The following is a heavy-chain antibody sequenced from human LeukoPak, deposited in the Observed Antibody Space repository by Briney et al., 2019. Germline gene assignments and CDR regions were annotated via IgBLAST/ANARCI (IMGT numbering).Heavy chain of an antibody. D-gene: IGHD3-16*01. V-gene: IGHV1-2*02. Sequence: ASVKVSCKASGYTFTGYYMHWVRQAPGQGLEWMGWINPNSGGTNYAQKFQGRVTMTRDTSISTAYVELSRLRSDDTAVYYCASWPPYYDYVWGSRPAPGYWGQGTLVTVSS. J-gene: IGHJ4*02. CDR1: GYTFTGYY. CDR2: INPNSGGT. CDR3: ASWPPYYDYVWGSRPAPGY.